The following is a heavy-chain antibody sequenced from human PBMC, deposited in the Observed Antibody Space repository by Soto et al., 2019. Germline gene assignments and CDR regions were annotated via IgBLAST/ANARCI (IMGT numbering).Heavy chain of an antibody. Sequence: GESLKSSCEGSGYIFTSYWIAWVRQMRGKGREWMGIICPGDSDTRYSPSFQGQVTISADKSISTVYLQWSSLKASDTAMYYCPRFARNFSKTGDVWAQGTTATVSS. CDR1: GYIFTSYW. V-gene: IGHV5-51*01. D-gene: IGHD1-1*01. CDR3: PRFARNFSKTGDV. CDR2: ICPGDSDT. J-gene: IGHJ6*02.